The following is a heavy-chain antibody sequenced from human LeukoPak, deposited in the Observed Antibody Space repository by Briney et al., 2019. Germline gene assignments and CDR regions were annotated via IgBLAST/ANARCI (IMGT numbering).Heavy chain of an antibody. Sequence: GGSLRLSCAASGFTFSDSAMHWVRQAPGKGLEWVSAISGSGGSTYYADSVKGRFTISRDNSKNTLYLQMNSLRAEDTAVYYCAKRGYDRDWYFDLWGRGTLVTVSS. V-gene: IGHV3-23*01. J-gene: IGHJ2*01. D-gene: IGHD3-22*01. CDR2: ISGSGGST. CDR3: AKRGYDRDWYFDL. CDR1: GFTFSDSA.